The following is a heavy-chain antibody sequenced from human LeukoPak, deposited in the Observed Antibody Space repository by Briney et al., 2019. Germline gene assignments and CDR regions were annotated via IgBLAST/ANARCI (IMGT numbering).Heavy chain of an antibody. CDR3: AKDSLTGPVFITIFGVATDYFDY. Sequence: PGGSLRLSCAASGFTFSSYAMSWVRQAPGKGLEWVSAISGSGGSTYYADSVKGRFTISRDNSKNTLYLQMNSLRAEDTAVYYCAKDSLTGPVFITIFGVATDYFDYWGQGTLVTVSS. CDR1: GFTFSSYA. V-gene: IGHV3-23*01. J-gene: IGHJ4*02. CDR2: ISGSGGST. D-gene: IGHD3-3*01.